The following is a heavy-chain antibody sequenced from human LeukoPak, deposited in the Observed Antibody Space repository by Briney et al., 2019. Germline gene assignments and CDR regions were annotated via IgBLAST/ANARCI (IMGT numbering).Heavy chain of an antibody. V-gene: IGHV4-59*12. Sequence: SEILSLTCTVSGGSISSYYWSWIRQPPGKGLEWIGYIYHSGSTYYNPSLKSRVTISVDRSKNQFSLKLSSVTAADTAVYYCARTYCSSTSCADAFDIWGQGTMVTVSS. CDR2: IYHSGST. CDR1: GGSISSYY. J-gene: IGHJ3*02. CDR3: ARTYCSSTSCADAFDI. D-gene: IGHD2-2*01.